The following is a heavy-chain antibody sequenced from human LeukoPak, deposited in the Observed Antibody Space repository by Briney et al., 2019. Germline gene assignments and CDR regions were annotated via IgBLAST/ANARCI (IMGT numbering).Heavy chain of an antibody. J-gene: IGHJ4*02. CDR2: IYSGGST. CDR3: AKVGKTRTNHD. V-gene: IGHV3-53*01. CDR1: GFTVSSNY. Sequence: GGSLRLSCAASGFTVSSNYMSWVRQAPGKGLEWVSVIYSGGSTYYADSVKGRFTISRDNSKNTLYLQMNSLRAEDTAVYYCAKVGKTRTNHDWGQGTLVTVSS. D-gene: IGHD1-14*01.